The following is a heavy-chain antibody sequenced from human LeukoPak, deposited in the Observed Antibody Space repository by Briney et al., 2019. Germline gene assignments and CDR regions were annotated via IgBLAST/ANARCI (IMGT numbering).Heavy chain of an antibody. CDR2: ISSSSSYI. J-gene: IGHJ5*02. CDR1: GFTFSSYS. Sequence: GGSLRLSCAASGFTFSSYSMNWVRQAPGKGLEWVSSISSSSSYIYYADSVKGRFTISRDNAKNSLYLQMNSLRAEDTAVYYCARSPTVLRFLEWLPQYNWFDPWGRGTLVTVSS. V-gene: IGHV3-21*01. D-gene: IGHD3-3*01. CDR3: ARSPTVLRFLEWLPQYNWFDP.